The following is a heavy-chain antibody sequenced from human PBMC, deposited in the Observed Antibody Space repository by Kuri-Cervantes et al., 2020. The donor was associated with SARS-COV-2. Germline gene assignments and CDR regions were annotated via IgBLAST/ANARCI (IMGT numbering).Heavy chain of an antibody. D-gene: IGHD1-1*01. V-gene: IGHV3-30*02. CDR3: AKERFATGAYFGGGLDF. Sequence: GGSLRLSCAASGFNFATYGMHWVRQAPGKGLEWVALIWFGGTNKYYADSVKGRFTISRDNSRNTLYLQMNSLRGDDTAAYYCAKERFATGAYFGGGLDFWGQGTLVTVSS. CDR2: IWFGGTNK. J-gene: IGHJ4*02. CDR1: GFNFATYG.